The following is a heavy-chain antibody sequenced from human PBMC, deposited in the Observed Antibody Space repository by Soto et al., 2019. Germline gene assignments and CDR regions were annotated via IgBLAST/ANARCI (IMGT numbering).Heavy chain of an antibody. CDR3: ARAVYDFWSGNYYYYYMDV. CDR2: IYYSGST. V-gene: IGHV4-31*03. Sequence: SETLSLTCTVSGGSISSGGYYWSWIRQHPGKGLEWIGYIYYSGSTYYNPSLKSRVTISVDTSKNQFSLKLSSVTAADTAVYYCARAVYDFWSGNYYYYYMDVWGKGTTVTVSS. CDR1: GGSISSGGYY. J-gene: IGHJ6*03. D-gene: IGHD3-3*01.